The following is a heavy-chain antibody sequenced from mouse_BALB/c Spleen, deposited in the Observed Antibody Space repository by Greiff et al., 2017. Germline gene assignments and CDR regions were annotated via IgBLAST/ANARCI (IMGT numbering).Heavy chain of an antibody. J-gene: IGHJ4*01. Sequence: EVKLVESGGGLVQPGGSLKLSCAASGFTFSSYTMSWVRQTPEKRLEWVAYISNGGGSTYYPDTVKGRFTISRDNAKNTLYLQMSSLKSEDTAMYYCARHYGNAMDYWGQGTSVTVSS. V-gene: IGHV5-12-2*01. CDR1: GFTFSSYT. CDR3: ARHYGNAMDY. CDR2: ISNGGGST. D-gene: IGHD2-1*01.